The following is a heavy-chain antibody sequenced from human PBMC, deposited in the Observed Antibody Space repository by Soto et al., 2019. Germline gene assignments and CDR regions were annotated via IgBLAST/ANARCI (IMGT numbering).Heavy chain of an antibody. V-gene: IGHV1-69*01. D-gene: IGHD6-19*01. CDR3: ARPKGTYSSGYYDFDF. CDR2: IIHLFGTA. CDR1: GGTFSTYA. Sequence: QVQLEQSGAEVKQPGSSVRVSCKTSGGTFSTYAINWVRQAPGQGLEWMGAIIHLFGTADYSQKFQGRVTITADESTSTAYMELSSLRSDDTAVYFCARPKGTYSSGYYDFDFWGQGTRVTVSS. J-gene: IGHJ4*02.